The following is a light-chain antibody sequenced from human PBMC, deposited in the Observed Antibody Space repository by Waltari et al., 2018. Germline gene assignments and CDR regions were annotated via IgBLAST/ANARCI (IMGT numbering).Light chain of an antibody. CDR3: QQYDKLPLT. J-gene: IGKJ4*01. V-gene: IGKV1-33*01. Sequence: DIHMTQFPSSLSASVGGRVTITCHATQDIRNHLNWYQQKPGKAPKLLVYVASRLQSGVPSRFGGSRSGTYFTFTISSLQAEDAATYYCQQYDKLPLTFGGGTKVDI. CDR1: QDIRNH. CDR2: VAS.